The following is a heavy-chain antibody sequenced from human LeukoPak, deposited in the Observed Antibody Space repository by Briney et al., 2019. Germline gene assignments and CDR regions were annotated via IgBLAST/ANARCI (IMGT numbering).Heavy chain of an antibody. V-gene: IGHV3-30*18. CDR3: AKDLGDGYNYVFDY. D-gene: IGHD5-24*01. Sequence: GGSLRLSCAASGFSFSNYGMYWVRQAPGKGLEWVAVISYDGSNTYYADSIKGRFTISRDNSKNTLYLQMNSLRAEDTAVYHCAKDLGDGYNYVFDYWGQGTLVTVSS. CDR1: GFSFSNYG. J-gene: IGHJ4*02. CDR2: ISYDGSNT.